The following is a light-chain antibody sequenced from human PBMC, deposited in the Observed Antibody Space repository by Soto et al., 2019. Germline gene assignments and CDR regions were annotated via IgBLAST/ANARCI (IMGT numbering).Light chain of an antibody. CDR2: GTS. Sequence: IGMTESPATLSVSPGERATLSCRASQTIYSNVAWYQHKPGQTPRLLIYGTSNRATGVPARFSATGSETDFTLTISGLQSGDSAVYFCQQYNNWPFSFGQGTRLEIK. V-gene: IGKV3-15*01. CDR3: QQYNNWPFS. J-gene: IGKJ5*01. CDR1: QTIYSN.